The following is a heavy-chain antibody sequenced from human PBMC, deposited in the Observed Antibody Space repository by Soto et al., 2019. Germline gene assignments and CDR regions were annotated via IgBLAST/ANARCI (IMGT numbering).Heavy chain of an antibody. D-gene: IGHD5-12*01. V-gene: IGHV3-21*01. Sequence: PGGSLRLSCAASGFTFSSYSMNWVRQAPGKGLEWVSSISSSSSYIYYADSVKGRFTISRDNAKNSLYLQMNSLRAEDTAVYYCARAIVASRGYYGMDVWGQGTTVTVSS. CDR3: ARAIVASRGYYGMDV. J-gene: IGHJ6*02. CDR2: ISSSSSYI. CDR1: GFTFSSYS.